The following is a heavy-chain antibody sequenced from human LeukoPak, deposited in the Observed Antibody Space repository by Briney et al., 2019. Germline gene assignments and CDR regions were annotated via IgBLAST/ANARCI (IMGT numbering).Heavy chain of an antibody. CDR3: SRPRGCGSIRSKNFDS. CDR1: GFIFRDFS. J-gene: IGHJ4*02. Sequence: GGSLRLSCSVSGFIFRDFSMSWVRQAPGKGLEWVAKMNEYGSEIFYVDSVKGRFTISRDNGKNSLYLQMNRLRAEDTAVYYCSRPRGCGSIRSKNFDSGGREPLPTVS. D-gene: IGHD2-2*01. CDR2: MNEYGSEI. V-gene: IGHV3-7*01.